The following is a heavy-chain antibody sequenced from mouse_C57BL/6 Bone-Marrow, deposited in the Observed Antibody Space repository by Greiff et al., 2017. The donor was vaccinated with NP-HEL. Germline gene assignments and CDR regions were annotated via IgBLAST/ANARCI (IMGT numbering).Heavy chain of an antibody. CDR1: GYTFTSYW. V-gene: IGHV1-64*01. J-gene: IGHJ1*03. CDR3: ARSHLTGTRYFDV. Sequence: QVQLQQPGAELVKPGASVKLSCKASGYTFTSYWMHWVKQRPGQGLEWIGMIHPNSGSTNYNEKFKSKATLTVDKSSSTAYMQLSSLTSEDSAVYYCARSHLTGTRYFDVWGTGTTVTVSS. CDR2: IHPNSGST. D-gene: IGHD4-1*01.